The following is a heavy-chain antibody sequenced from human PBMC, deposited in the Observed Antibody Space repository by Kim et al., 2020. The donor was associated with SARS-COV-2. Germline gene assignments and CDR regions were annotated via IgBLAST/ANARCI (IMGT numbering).Heavy chain of an antibody. J-gene: IGHJ6*03. D-gene: IGHD6-6*01. Sequence: LKSRVTISVDTSKNQFSLKLSSVTAADTAVYYCARVTYSSSYYYYYYMDVWGKGTTVTVSS. CDR3: ARVTYSSSYYYYYYMDV. V-gene: IGHV4-34*01.